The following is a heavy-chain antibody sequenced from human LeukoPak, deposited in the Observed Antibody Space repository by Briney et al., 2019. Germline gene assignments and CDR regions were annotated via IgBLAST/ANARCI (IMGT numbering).Heavy chain of an antibody. J-gene: IGHJ4*02. CDR1: GFTFSSYS. D-gene: IGHD1-26*01. CDR2: ISSSSSTI. CDR3: AKNGPWEEVPCSFDY. Sequence: GGSLRLSCAASGFTFSSYSMNWVRQAPGKGLEWVSYISSSSSTIYYADSVKGRFTISRDNSKNTLYLQMNSLRAEDTAVYYCAKNGPWEEVPCSFDYWGQGTLVTVSS. V-gene: IGHV3-48*01.